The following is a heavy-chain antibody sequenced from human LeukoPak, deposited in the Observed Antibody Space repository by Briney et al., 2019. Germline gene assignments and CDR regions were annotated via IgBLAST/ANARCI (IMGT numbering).Heavy chain of an antibody. J-gene: IGHJ5*02. V-gene: IGHV1-2*02. Sequence: ASVKVSCKASGYTFTSYGISWVRQAPGQGLEWMGWINPDSGGAEYAQKFQGRVTMTRDTSITTAYMELSRLGSDDTAVYYCAREGWYTGNPLRGNWFDPWGQGTLVTVSS. D-gene: IGHD1-26*01. CDR2: INPDSGGA. CDR3: AREGWYTGNPLRGNWFDP. CDR1: GYTFTSYG.